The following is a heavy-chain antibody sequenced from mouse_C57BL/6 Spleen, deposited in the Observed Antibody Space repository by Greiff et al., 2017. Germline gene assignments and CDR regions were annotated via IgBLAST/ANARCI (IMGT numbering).Heavy chain of an antibody. J-gene: IGHJ2*01. V-gene: IGHV5-4*01. Sequence: EVKLEESGGGLVKPGGSLKLSCAASGFTFSSYAMSWVRQTPEKRLEWVATISDGGSYTYYPDNVKGRFTISRDNAKNNLYLQMSHLKSEDTAMYYCAREGGNFDYWGQGTTLTVSS. CDR1: GFTFSSYA. CDR2: ISDGGSYT. CDR3: AREGGNFDY.